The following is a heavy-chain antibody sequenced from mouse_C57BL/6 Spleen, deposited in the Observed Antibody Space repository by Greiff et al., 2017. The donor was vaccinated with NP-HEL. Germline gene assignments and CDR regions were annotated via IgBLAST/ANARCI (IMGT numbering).Heavy chain of an antibody. V-gene: IGHV1-15*01. J-gene: IGHJ2*01. D-gene: IGHD4-1*01. CDR1: GYTFTDYE. CDR2: IDPETGGT. CDR3: TWDDYFDY. Sequence: QVHVKQSGADLLRPGASVTLSCKASGYTFTDYEMHWVKQTPVHGLEWIGAIDPETGGTAYHQKFKGKAILTADKSSSTAYMELRSLTSEDSAVYYCTWDDYFDYWGQGTTLTVSS.